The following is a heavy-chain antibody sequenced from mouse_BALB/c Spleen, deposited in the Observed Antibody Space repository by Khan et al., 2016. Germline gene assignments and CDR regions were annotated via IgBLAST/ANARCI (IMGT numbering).Heavy chain of an antibody. J-gene: IGHJ1*01. Sequence: EVQLQESGPGLVKPSQSLSLTCTVTGYSITSDYAWNWIRQFPGNKLEWMGYISYSGSTRYNPSLKSRISITRDTSKNQFFLQLNSVTTEDTATYYCARHDGNFGYFDVWGAGTTVTASS. CDR3: ARHDGNFGYFDV. CDR2: ISYSGST. V-gene: IGHV3-2*02. D-gene: IGHD2-3*01. CDR1: GYSITSDYA.